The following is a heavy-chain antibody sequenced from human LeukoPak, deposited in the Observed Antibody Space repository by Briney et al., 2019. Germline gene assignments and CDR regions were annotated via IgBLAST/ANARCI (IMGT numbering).Heavy chain of an antibody. D-gene: IGHD2-2*01. J-gene: IGHJ6*03. CDR2: ISSSSSTI. CDR3: ARECSSTSCYYYYYMDV. Sequence: GGSLRLSCAASGFTFSSYSMNWVRQAPGKGLEWVSYISSSSSTIYYADSVKGRFTISRDNAKNSLYLQMNSLRAEDTAVYYCARECSSTSCYYYYYMDVWGKGTTVTVSS. CDR1: GFTFSSYS. V-gene: IGHV3-48*01.